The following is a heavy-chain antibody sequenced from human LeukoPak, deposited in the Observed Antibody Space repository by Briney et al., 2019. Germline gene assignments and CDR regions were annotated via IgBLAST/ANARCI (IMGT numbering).Heavy chain of an antibody. Sequence: PGGSLRLSCAASGFTFSSYGMHWVRQAPGKGLEWVAFIRYDGSNKYYADSVKGRFTISRDNAKDSLYLQMNSLRAEDTAVYYCASETYCGGDCYFNYYYYMDVWGKGTTVTVSS. J-gene: IGHJ6*03. CDR2: IRYDGSNK. CDR1: GFTFSSYG. V-gene: IGHV3-30*02. D-gene: IGHD2-21*02. CDR3: ASETYCGGDCYFNYYYYMDV.